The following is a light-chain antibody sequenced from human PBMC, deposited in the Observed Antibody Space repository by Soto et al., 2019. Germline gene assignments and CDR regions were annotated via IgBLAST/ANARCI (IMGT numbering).Light chain of an antibody. V-gene: IGLV2-14*01. CDR3: SSYTTSTIV. Sequence: QSALTQPASVSASPGQSITISCTGTSSDVGGYKFVSWYQHHPGKAPKLMIYEVNNRPSGVSNRFSGSKSGNTASLTISGLQPEDEADYYCSSYTTSTIVFGTGTKLTVL. CDR1: SSDVGGYKF. J-gene: IGLJ1*01. CDR2: EVN.